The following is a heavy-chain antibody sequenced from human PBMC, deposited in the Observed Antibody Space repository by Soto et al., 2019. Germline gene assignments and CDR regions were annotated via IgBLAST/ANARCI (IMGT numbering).Heavy chain of an antibody. J-gene: IGHJ4*02. D-gene: IGHD1-26*01. CDR1: GFTFSIYA. CDR3: AKAPYSDGSYYPNFDY. Sequence: PGGSLRLSCAASGFTFSIYAMHWVRQAPGKGLEWVAVISYDGSNKYYADSLKGRFTISRDNAKNSLYLQMNSLRAEDTALYYCAKAPYSDGSYYPNFDYWGQGTLVTVSS. V-gene: IGHV3-30-3*01. CDR2: ISYDGSNK.